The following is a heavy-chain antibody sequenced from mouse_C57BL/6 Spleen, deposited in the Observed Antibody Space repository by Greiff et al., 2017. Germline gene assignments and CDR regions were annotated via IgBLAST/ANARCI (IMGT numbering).Heavy chain of an antibody. CDR3: TISIYDGYLDY. J-gene: IGHJ2*01. CDR2: ISSSGDYI. D-gene: IGHD2-3*01. Sequence: EVQRVESGEGLVKPGGSLKLSCAASGFTFSSYAMSWVRQTPEKRLEWVAYISSSGDYIYYSDTVKGRFTISRDNARNTLYLQMSSLKSEDTAMDYCTISIYDGYLDYWGQGTTLTVAS. CDR1: GFTFSSYA. V-gene: IGHV5-9-1*02.